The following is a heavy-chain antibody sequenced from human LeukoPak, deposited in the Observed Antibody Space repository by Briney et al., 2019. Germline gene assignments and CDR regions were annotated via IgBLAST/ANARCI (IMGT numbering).Heavy chain of an antibody. V-gene: IGHV1-18*01. CDR3: ARVRFGGIGAPGHFYYYILDV. Sequence: ASMKVSCKAFGYTFRNYAVTWVRQAPGQGLEWIGWINTNNGKTNYAQNVQGRVTLTTDTSTSTAYVELRGLRSDDTAVYYCARVRFGGIGAPGHFYYYILDVWGQGTTVTVSS. J-gene: IGHJ6*02. CDR1: GYTFRNYA. D-gene: IGHD6-13*01. CDR2: INTNNGKT.